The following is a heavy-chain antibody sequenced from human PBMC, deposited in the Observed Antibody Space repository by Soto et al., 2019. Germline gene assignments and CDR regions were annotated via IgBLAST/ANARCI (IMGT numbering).Heavy chain of an antibody. CDR2: ISSSSSYI. CDR1: GFTFSSYS. D-gene: IGHD2-21*02. Sequence: EVQLVESGGGLVKPGGSLRLSCAASGFTFSSYSMNWVRQAPGKGLEWVSSISSSSSYIYYADSVKGRFTISRDNAKNSLYLQMYSLRAEDTAVYYCAISPGDDLDYSGQGTLVTVSS. V-gene: IGHV3-21*01. CDR3: AISPGDDLDY. J-gene: IGHJ4*02.